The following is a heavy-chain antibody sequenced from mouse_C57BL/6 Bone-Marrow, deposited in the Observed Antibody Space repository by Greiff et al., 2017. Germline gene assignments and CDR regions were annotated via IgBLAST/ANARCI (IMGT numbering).Heavy chain of an antibody. CDR2: IRLKSDNYAT. J-gene: IGHJ4*01. V-gene: IGHV6-3*01. CDR1: GFTFSNYW. D-gene: IGHD2-1*01. CDR3: TEEELLWSSRDY. Sequence: EVMLVESGGGLVQPGGSMKLSCVASGFTFSNYWMNWVRQSPEKGLEWVAQIRLKSDNYATHYAESVKGRFTISRDDSKSSVYLQMNNVRAEDTGIYYCTEEELLWSSRDYWGQGTSVTVSS.